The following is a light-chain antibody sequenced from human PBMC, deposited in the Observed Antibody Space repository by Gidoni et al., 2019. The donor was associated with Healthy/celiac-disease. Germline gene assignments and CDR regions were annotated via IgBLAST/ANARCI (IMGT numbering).Light chain of an antibody. CDR1: QSISSY. CDR3: QQSYSTLWT. Sequence: DIQMTQSPSSLSASVGDRVTITCRASQSISSYLNWYQQKPGKAPKLLIYSASSLQSGVPSMFSGSGSGTDFTLTISSLQPEDFATSSCQQSYSTLWTFGQGTKVEIK. V-gene: IGKV1-39*01. CDR2: SAS. J-gene: IGKJ1*01.